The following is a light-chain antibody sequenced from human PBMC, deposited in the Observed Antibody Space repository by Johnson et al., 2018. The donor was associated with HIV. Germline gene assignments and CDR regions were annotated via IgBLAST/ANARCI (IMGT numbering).Light chain of an antibody. CDR2: DNN. V-gene: IGLV1-51*01. Sequence: QSVLTQPPSVSAAPGQKVTISCSGSSSNIGNNYVSWYQQLPGTAPKLLIYDNNKRPSGIPDRFPGSKSGTSATLGITGLQTGDEADYYCGTWDSSLSAVYVFGHGTKDTLL. J-gene: IGLJ1*01. CDR1: SSNIGNNY. CDR3: GTWDSSLSAVYV.